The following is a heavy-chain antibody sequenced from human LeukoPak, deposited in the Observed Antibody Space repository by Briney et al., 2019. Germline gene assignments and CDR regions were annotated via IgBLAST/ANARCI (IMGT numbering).Heavy chain of an antibody. Sequence: ASVKVSCKASGYTFTDYYLHWVRQAPGQGFEWMGWINPNSGDTNYAQKLQGRVTMTRDTSISTAHMEMSRLRSDDTAVYYCARANSLYCSSTTCLFDYWGQGTLVTVSS. CDR1: GYTFTDYY. V-gene: IGHV1-2*02. J-gene: IGHJ4*02. D-gene: IGHD2-2*01. CDR3: ARANSLYCSSTTCLFDY. CDR2: INPNSGDT.